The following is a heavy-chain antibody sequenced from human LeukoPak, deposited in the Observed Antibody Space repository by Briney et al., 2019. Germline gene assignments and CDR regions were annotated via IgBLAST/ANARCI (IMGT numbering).Heavy chain of an antibody. CDR2: ISRSGGST. D-gene: IGHD3-10*01. CDR3: ATRITLVRGVMLGGDY. V-gene: IGHV3-23*01. J-gene: IGHJ4*02. Sequence: WGSLRLSCAASGFTFTSYAMNWVRQAPGKGLGWVSAISRSGGSTYYADSVKGRFTISKDNSKNTLYLQMNTLRAEDTAVYYCATRITLVRGVMLGGDYWGQGTLVTVFS. CDR1: GFTFTSYA.